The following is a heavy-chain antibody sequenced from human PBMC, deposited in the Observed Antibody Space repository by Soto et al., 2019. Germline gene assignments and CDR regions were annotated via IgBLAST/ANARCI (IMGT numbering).Heavy chain of an antibody. D-gene: IGHD3-16*01. CDR3: ARDMPYGAGSHAGCDY. J-gene: IGHJ4*02. V-gene: IGHV4-59*01. Sequence: PSETLSLTCSVSGVSITGSYWSWIRQPPGKTLEWIGYVYHSGTTTYNPSLKSRVSISVDTSKNQFSLRLTSVIAADTAVYYCARDMPYGAGSHAGCDYWGQRILVTVSS. CDR1: GVSITGSY. CDR2: VYHSGTT.